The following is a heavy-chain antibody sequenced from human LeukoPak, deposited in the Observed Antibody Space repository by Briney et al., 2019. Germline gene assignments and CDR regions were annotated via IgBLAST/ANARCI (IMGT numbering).Heavy chain of an antibody. Sequence: GESLQISCKGSGYSFTSFWIGWVRQMPGKGLEWMGIIYPGDSDTRYSPSFQGQVTISADKSISTAYLQWSSLKASDTAMYYCARQRGAVAGTVDYWGQGTLVTVSS. J-gene: IGHJ4*02. D-gene: IGHD6-19*01. CDR3: ARQRGAVAGTVDY. V-gene: IGHV5-51*01. CDR1: GYSFTSFW. CDR2: IYPGDSDT.